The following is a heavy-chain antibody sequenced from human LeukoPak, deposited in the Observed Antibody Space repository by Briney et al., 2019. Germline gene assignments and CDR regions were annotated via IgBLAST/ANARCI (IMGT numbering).Heavy chain of an antibody. CDR3: ARDGVLMVYAIYY. CDR2: ISSSSSYI. Sequence: PGGSLRLSCAASGFTFDDYGMSWVRHAPGKGLEWVSSISSSSSYIYYADSVKGRFTISRDNAKKSLYLQMNSLKAEDTAVYYCARDGVLMVYAIYYWGQGTLVTVSS. V-gene: IGHV3-21*01. J-gene: IGHJ4*02. D-gene: IGHD2-8*01. CDR1: GFTFDDYG.